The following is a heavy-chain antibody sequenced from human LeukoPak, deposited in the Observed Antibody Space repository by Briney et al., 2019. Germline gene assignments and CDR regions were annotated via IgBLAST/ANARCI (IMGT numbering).Heavy chain of an antibody. Sequence: GGSLRLSCAASGFTFRSYAMNWVRQAPGKGLEWVPTISGSGDNTYYADSVKGRFTISRDNSKNTLYLQMNSLRAEDTAVYYCAKGERGSLDYWGQGTLVTVSP. CDR1: GFTFRSYA. D-gene: IGHD3-16*01. CDR3: AKGERGSLDY. V-gene: IGHV3-23*01. J-gene: IGHJ4*02. CDR2: ISGSGDNT.